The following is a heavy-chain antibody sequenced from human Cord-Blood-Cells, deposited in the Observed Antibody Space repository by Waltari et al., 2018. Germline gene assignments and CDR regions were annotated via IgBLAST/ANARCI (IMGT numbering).Heavy chain of an antibody. J-gene: IGHJ4*02. V-gene: IGHV3-43*02. CDR1: ESTFDHYA. CDR2: ISGDGGST. D-gene: IGHD5-18*01. CDR3: AKVLGSYGDY. Sequence: EVQLVESGGGVVQRGGPLRLSWAALESTFDHYAIHWVSQAPGKGLEWVSLISGDGGSTYYADSVKGRFTISRDNSKNSLYLQMNSLRTEDTALYYCAKVLGSYGDYWGQGTLVTVSS.